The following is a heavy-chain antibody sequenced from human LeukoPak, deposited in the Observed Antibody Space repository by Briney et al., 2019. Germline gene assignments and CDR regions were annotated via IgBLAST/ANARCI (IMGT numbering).Heavy chain of an antibody. CDR3: ASTDLLAVAGTWFDP. Sequence: KASETLSLTCTVSGGSISSSSYYWGWIRQPPGKGLEWIGSIYYSGSTYYNPSLKSRVTISVDTSKNQFSLKLSSVTAADTAVYYCASTDLLAVAGTWFDPWGQGTLVTVSS. CDR1: GGSISSSSYY. D-gene: IGHD6-19*01. V-gene: IGHV4-39*01. CDR2: IYYSGST. J-gene: IGHJ5*02.